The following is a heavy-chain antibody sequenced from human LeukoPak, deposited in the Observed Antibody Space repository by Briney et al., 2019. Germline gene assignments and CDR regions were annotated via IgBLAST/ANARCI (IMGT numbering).Heavy chain of an antibody. CDR3: AREVRGDYFDF. J-gene: IGHJ4*02. CDR2: IYYSGST. V-gene: IGHV4-59*01. D-gene: IGHD3-16*01. CDR1: GGSISSYY. Sequence: SETLSLTCTVSGGSISSYYWSWIRQPPEKGLEWIGYIYYSGSTNYNPSLKSRVTISVDTSKNQFSLKLTSVTAADTAVYYCAREVRGDYFDFWGQGTLVTVSS.